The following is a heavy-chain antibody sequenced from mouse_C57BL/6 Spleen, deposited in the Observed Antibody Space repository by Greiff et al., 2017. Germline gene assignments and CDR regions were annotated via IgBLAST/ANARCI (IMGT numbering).Heavy chain of an antibody. J-gene: IGHJ4*01. CDR2: INPYNGGT. D-gene: IGHD1-1*01. CDR3: AITCSGSSPLYYYAMDY. V-gene: IGHV1-19*01. CDR1: GYTFTDYY. Sequence: EVQLQQSGPVLVKPGASVKMSCKASGYTFTDYYMNWVKQSHGKSLEWIGVINPYNGGTSYNQKFKGKATFTVDKSSSPAYMELNILTSEDSAVYFCAITCSGSSPLYYYAMDYWGQGTSVTVSS.